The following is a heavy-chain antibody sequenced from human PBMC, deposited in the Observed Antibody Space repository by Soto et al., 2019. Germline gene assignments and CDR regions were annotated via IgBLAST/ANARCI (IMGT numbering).Heavy chain of an antibody. CDR1: GFTFSSYA. D-gene: IGHD2-15*01. V-gene: IGHV3-64*01. CDR3: ARRRSCSCGTCITSSGMDV. J-gene: IGHJ6*02. Sequence: EVQLVESGGGLVQPGGSLRLSCAASGFTFSSYAMHWVRQAPGKGLEYVSAISSNGGSTYYANSVKGRFTISRDNSKNTLYLQMGSLRAEDMAVYYCARRRSCSCGTCITSSGMDVWGRGTTVTVSS. CDR2: ISSNGGST.